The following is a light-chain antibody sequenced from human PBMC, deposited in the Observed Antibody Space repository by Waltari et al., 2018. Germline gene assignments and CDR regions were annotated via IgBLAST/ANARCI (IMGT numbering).Light chain of an antibody. Sequence: EIVLTQSPGTLSLSPGEGATLSCRASHTVDSSFLAWYQQKPGQAPRLLISGASGRATGIPDRFSGSGSGTDFTLTIRRLEPEDFAVYYCQQYGSSPWTFGQGSKVEIK. J-gene: IGKJ1*01. V-gene: IGKV3-20*01. CDR1: HTVDSSF. CDR2: GAS. CDR3: QQYGSSPWT.